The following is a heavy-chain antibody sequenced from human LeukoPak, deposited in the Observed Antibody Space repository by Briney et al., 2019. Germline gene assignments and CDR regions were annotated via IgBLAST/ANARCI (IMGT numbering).Heavy chain of an antibody. Sequence: PSETLPLTCAVYNGSLSGYYWSWIRQSPEKGLEWIGEVNDGGNTHYNPSLRSRVTLSLDTSKNHFSLKLTSVTAADTAVYNCARAAWNGGGGFDPWGQGILVTVSS. CDR3: ARAAWNGGGGFDP. CDR1: NGSLSGYY. CDR2: VNDGGNT. V-gene: IGHV4-34*01. J-gene: IGHJ5*02. D-gene: IGHD3-16*01.